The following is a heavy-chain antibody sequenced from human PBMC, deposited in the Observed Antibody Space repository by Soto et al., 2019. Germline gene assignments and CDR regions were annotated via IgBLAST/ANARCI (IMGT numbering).Heavy chain of an antibody. CDR1: GYTFTSYA. CDR2: INAGNGNT. J-gene: IGHJ5*02. Sequence: ASVKVSCKASGYTFTSYAMHWVRQAPGQRLEWMGWINAGNGNTKYSQKFQGRVTITRDTSASTAYMELSSLRSEDTAVYYGAKRGSGHRYRFDPWGQGTLVTVSS. V-gene: IGHV1-3*01. D-gene: IGHD6-25*01. CDR3: AKRGSGHRYRFDP.